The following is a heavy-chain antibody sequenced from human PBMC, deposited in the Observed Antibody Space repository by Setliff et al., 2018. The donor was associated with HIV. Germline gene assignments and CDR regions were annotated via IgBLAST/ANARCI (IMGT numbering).Heavy chain of an antibody. CDR1: GGSIKSSSYY. D-gene: IGHD1-26*01. Sequence: PSETLSLTCTVSGGSIKSSSYYWGWIRQPPGKGLEWIGSIYYSGNTYYNPSLKSRVTISIDTSENQFSLKVTSVTAADTAVYYCARGSIGLGRYRNAYYCDFWGQGVLVTVS. CDR3: ARGSIGLGRYRNAYYCDF. V-gene: IGHV4-39*07. CDR2: IYYSGNT. J-gene: IGHJ4*02.